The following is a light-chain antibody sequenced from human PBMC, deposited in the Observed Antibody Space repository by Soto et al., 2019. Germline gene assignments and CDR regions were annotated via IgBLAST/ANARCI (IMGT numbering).Light chain of an antibody. Sequence: DIQMTQSPSSLSASVGDRVTITCRASQGISNDVAWYQQNPGKVPKLLIYAASTLQSGVPSRFSGSGSGTDFILAISSLQPEDVGTYYCQKYGSVPFTFGPGTKVEIK. CDR3: QKYGSVPFT. J-gene: IGKJ3*01. CDR2: AAS. CDR1: QGISND. V-gene: IGKV1-27*01.